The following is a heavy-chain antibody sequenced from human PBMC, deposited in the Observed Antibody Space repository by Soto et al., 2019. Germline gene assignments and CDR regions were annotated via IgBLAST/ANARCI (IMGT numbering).Heavy chain of an antibody. Sequence: ASVKVSCKVSGGTFSSYAISWVRQAPGQGLEWMGGIIPIFGTANYAQKFQGRVTITADKSTSTAYMELSSLRSEDTAVYYCASYQASGIYRYDFSRYGMDVWGQGTTVTVSS. D-gene: IGHD3-3*01. J-gene: IGHJ6*02. CDR1: GGTFSSYA. CDR2: IIPIFGTA. CDR3: ASYQASGIYRYDFSRYGMDV. V-gene: IGHV1-69*06.